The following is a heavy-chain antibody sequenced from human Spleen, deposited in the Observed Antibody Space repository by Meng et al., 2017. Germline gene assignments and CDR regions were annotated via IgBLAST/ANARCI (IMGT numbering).Heavy chain of an antibody. CDR3: ARGAVVTLIFYHAMDV. CDR1: GYSISSGYN. Sequence: GSLRLSCAVSGYSISSGYNWGWIRQPPGKGLEWIGSLYHSGNTYYNPSLKSRVTISADTSKNHFSLKLSYVTAADTAVYYCARGAVVTLIFYHAMDVWGQGTTVTVSS. V-gene: IGHV4-38-2*01. J-gene: IGHJ6*02. D-gene: IGHD2-21*02. CDR2: LYHSGNT.